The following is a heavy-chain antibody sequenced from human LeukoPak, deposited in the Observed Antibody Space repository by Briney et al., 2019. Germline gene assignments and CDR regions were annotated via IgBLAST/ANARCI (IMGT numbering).Heavy chain of an antibody. CDR1: GGSISSGSYY. CDR2: IYTSGST. Sequence: SETLSLTCTVSGGSISSGSYYWSWIRQPAGKGLEWIGRIYTSGSTNYNPSLKSRVTISVDTSKNQFSLKLSSVTAADTAVYYCARGEVDTAMGYDYWGQGTLVTVSS. D-gene: IGHD5-18*01. J-gene: IGHJ4*02. CDR3: ARGEVDTAMGYDY. V-gene: IGHV4-61*02.